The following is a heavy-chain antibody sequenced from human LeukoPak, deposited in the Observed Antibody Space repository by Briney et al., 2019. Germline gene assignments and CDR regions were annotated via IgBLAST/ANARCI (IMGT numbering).Heavy chain of an antibody. D-gene: IGHD6-19*01. V-gene: IGHV1-69*05. CDR3: AREGSGWSGPYWYFDL. Sequence: SXKVSCKASGGTFSSCAISWVRQAPGQGLEWMGGIIPIFGTANYAQKFQGRVTITTDESTSTAYMELSSLRSEDTAVYYCAREGSGWSGPYWYFDLWGRGTLVTVSS. CDR2: IIPIFGTA. J-gene: IGHJ2*01. CDR1: GGTFSSCA.